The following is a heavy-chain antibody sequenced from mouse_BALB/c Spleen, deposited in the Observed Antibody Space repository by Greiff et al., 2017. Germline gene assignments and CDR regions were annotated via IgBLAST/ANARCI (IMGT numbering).Heavy chain of an antibody. V-gene: IGHV1S82*01. Sequence: QVQLQQPGAELVRPGASVKLSCKASGYSFTSYWMNWVKQRPGQGLEWIGMIHPSDSETRLNQKFKDKATLTVDKSSSTAYMQLSSPTSEDSAVYSLPPARAFFPMDSWGQGPSATVSS. J-gene: IGHJ4*01. CDR1: GYSFTSYW. D-gene: IGHD3-1*01. CDR2: IHPSDSET. CDR3: PPARAFFPMDS.